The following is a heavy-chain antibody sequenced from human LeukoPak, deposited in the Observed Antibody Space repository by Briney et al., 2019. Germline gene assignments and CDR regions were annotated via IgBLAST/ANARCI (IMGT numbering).Heavy chain of an antibody. CDR2: IYSGGST. V-gene: IGHV3-53*01. D-gene: IGHD4-23*01. Sequence: GGSLRLSCAASGFTVSSNYMSWVRQAPGKGLEWVSVIYSGGSTYYADSVKGRFTISRDNSKNTLYLQMNSLRAEDTAVYYCVRVDYGGPVDAFDIWGQGTIVTVSS. CDR1: GFTVSSNY. J-gene: IGHJ3*02. CDR3: VRVDYGGPVDAFDI.